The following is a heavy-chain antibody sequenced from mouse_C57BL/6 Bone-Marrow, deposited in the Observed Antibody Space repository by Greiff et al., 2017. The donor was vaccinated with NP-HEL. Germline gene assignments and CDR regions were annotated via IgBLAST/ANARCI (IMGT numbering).Heavy chain of an antibody. Sequence: VKLQESGAELVRPGASVKLSCKASGYTFTDYYINWVKQRPGQGLEWIARIYPGSGNTYYNEKFKGKATLTAEKSSSTAYMQLSSLTSEDSAVYFCARALDLWESDYWGQGTTLTVSS. CDR2: IYPGSGNT. CDR1: GYTFTDYY. J-gene: IGHJ2*01. V-gene: IGHV1-76*01. CDR3: ARALDLWESDY. D-gene: IGHD4-1*01.